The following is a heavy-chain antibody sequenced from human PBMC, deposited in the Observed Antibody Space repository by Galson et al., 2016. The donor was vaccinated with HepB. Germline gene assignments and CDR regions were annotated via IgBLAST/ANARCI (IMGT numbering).Heavy chain of an antibody. CDR3: ARDLGYSDDSGDS. CDR2: IIPSFVTP. J-gene: IGHJ4*02. D-gene: IGHD5-12*01. CDR1: GGIFSSYA. V-gene: IGHV1-69*13. Sequence: SVKVPCKASGGIFSSYAISWVRQAPGQGLEWIGGIIPSFVTPTYAQKFQGRVTITADESTSTASMELRSLQSEDTAVYYCARDLGYSDDSGDSWGQGTLVTVSS.